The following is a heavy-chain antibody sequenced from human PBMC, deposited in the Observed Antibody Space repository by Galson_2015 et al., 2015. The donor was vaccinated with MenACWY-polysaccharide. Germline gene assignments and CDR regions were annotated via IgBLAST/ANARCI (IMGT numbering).Heavy chain of an antibody. V-gene: IGHV3-49*03. D-gene: IGHD5-18*01. CDR1: GFTFGDYA. J-gene: IGHJ3*02. CDR2: IRSKAYGGTT. Sequence: SLRLSCAASGFTFGDYAMSWFRQAPGKGLEWVGFIRSKAYGGTTEYAASVKGRFTISRDDSKSIAYLQMNSLKTEDTAVYYCTKDVRYSYGYPTGAFDIWGQGTMVTVSS. CDR3: TKDVRYSYGYPTGAFDI.